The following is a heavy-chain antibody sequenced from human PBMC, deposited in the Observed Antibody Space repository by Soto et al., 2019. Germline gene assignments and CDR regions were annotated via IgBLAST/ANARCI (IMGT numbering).Heavy chain of an antibody. D-gene: IGHD4-17*01. J-gene: IGHJ4*02. CDR2: ISYDGSNK. Sequence: GGSLRLSCAASGFTFSSYGMHWVRQAPGKGLEWVAVISYDGSNKYYADSVKGRFTISRDNSKNTLYLQMNSLRAEDTAVYYCATDYGGNVFDYWGQGTLVTVSS. CDR1: GFTFSSYG. V-gene: IGHV3-30*03. CDR3: ATDYGGNVFDY.